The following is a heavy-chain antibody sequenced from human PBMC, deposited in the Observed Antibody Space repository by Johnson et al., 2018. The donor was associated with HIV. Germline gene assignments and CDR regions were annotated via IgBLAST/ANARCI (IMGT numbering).Heavy chain of an antibody. Sequence: QEKLVESGGGVVQPGRSLRLSCAASGFTFSSYGMHWVRQAPGKGLEWVAVISYDGSNKYYADSVKGRFTISRDNSKNTLYLQMNSLRAEDTAVYYCASPGTVVTGLAFDIWGQGTMVTVSS. V-gene: IGHV3-30*03. CDR3: ASPGTVVTGLAFDI. D-gene: IGHD4-23*01. CDR1: GFTFSSYG. CDR2: ISYDGSNK. J-gene: IGHJ3*02.